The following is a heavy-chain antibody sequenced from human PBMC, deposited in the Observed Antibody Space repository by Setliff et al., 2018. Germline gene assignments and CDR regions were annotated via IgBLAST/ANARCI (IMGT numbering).Heavy chain of an antibody. Sequence: PGGSLRLSCAASGFTFSAYALHWVRQAPVRGLEYVSAISNDGRRTYYTDSVKGRFTISRDNAKNSLYLQMNSLRAEDTAVYYCARNTDLRNGFDYWGQGTLVTVSS. CDR2: ISNDGRRT. CDR3: ARNTDLRNGFDY. D-gene: IGHD5-18*01. J-gene: IGHJ4*02. CDR1: GFTFSAYA. V-gene: IGHV3-64*04.